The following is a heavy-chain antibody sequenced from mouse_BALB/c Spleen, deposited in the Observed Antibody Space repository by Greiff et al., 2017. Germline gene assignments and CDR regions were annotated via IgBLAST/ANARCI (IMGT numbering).Heavy chain of an antibody. CDR1: GFTFSSYA. Sequence: EVKLMESGGGLVKPGGSLKLSCAASGFTFSSYAMSWVRQSPEKRLEWVAEISSGGSYTYYPDTVTGRFTISRDNAKNTLYLEMSSLRSEDTAMYYCAPLTTVVDVWGAGTTVTVSS. D-gene: IGHD1-1*01. CDR3: APLTTVVDV. CDR2: ISSGGSYT. V-gene: IGHV5-9-4*01. J-gene: IGHJ1*01.